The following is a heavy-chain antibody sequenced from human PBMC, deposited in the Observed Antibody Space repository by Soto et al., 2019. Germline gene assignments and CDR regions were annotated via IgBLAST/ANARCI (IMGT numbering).Heavy chain of an antibody. CDR2: IYPGDSDT. CDR1: GYSFTSYW. Sequence: PGESLKISCKGSGYSFTSYWIGWVRQMLGKGLEWMGIIYPGDSDTRYSPSFQGQVTISADKSISTAYLQWSSLKASDTAMYYCARLFEGSYYYYYGMDVWGQGTTVPVSS. CDR3: ARLFEGSYYYYYGMDV. V-gene: IGHV5-51*01. J-gene: IGHJ6*02. D-gene: IGHD3-16*01.